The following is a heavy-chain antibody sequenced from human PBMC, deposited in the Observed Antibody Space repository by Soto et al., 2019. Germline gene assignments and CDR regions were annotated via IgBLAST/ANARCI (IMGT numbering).Heavy chain of an antibody. CDR3: ARQGPASILNTWFDP. D-gene: IGHD2-2*01. Sequence: SETLSLTCTFSGGSISSYYWSWIRQPPGKGLEWIGYIYYSGSTNYNPSLKSRATISLDTSKNQFSLKLSSVTAADTAVYYCARQGPASILNTWFDPWGQGTLVTVSS. CDR1: GGSISSYY. J-gene: IGHJ5*02. CDR2: IYYSGST. V-gene: IGHV4-59*01.